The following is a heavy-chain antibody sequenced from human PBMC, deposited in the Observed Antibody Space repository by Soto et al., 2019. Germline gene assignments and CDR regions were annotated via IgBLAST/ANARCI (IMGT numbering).Heavy chain of an antibody. CDR2: IYYSGST. J-gene: IGHJ6*02. CDR1: GGSISSGDYY. Sequence: QVQLQESGPGLVKPSQTLSLTCTVSGGSISSGDYYWSWIRQPPGKGLEWIGYIYYSGSTYYNPSLKGRXXIXGGXSKNQFSLKLSSVTAADTAVYYCARDLVYSYGMDVWGQGTTVTVSS. CDR3: ARDLVYSYGMDV. V-gene: IGHV4-30-4*01. D-gene: IGHD3-16*01.